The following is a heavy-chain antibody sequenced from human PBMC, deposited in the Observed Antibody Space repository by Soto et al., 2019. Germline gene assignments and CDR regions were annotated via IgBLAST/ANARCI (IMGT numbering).Heavy chain of an antibody. V-gene: IGHV3-23*01. D-gene: IGHD6-13*01. J-gene: IGHJ4*02. CDR3: AKGLINGRWYAED. CDR2: ITDSGTGT. Sequence: EVHLLESGGGLVHPGESLRLSCGASGFTFSNCVTTWVRQAPGKGLEGVSCITDSGTGTYYADSVKGRFTISRDNSKNTMYLQMNNLRAEDTGVYYCAKGLINGRWYAEDWGQGTLVTVSS. CDR1: GFTFSNCV.